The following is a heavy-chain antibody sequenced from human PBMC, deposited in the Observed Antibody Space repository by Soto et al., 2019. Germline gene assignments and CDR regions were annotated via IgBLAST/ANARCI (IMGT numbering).Heavy chain of an antibody. CDR2: ISYDGSNK. D-gene: IGHD7-27*01. CDR3: AKDLGHGGRGAFDI. CDR1: GFTFSSYG. Sequence: QVQLVESGGGVVQPGRSLRLSCAASGFTFSSYGMHWVRQAPGKGLEWVALISYDGSNKYYADSVKGRFTSSRDNSKNTLYLQMTSLRTEDTAVYYCAKDLGHGGRGAFDIWGQGTMVSVSS. V-gene: IGHV3-30*18. J-gene: IGHJ3*02.